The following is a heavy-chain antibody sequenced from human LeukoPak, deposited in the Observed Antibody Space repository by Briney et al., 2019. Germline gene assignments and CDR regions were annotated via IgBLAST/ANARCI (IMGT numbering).Heavy chain of an antibody. CDR2: IYYSGST. Sequence: PSETLSLTCTVSGGSISSYYWSWIRQPPGKGLEWIGYIYYSGSTNYHPSLKSRVTISVDTSKNQFSLKLSSVTAADTAVYYCARDSPIAAAGPYYYYGMDVWGQGTTVTVSS. J-gene: IGHJ6*02. CDR1: GGSISSYY. CDR3: ARDSPIAAAGPYYYYGMDV. V-gene: IGHV4-59*01. D-gene: IGHD6-13*01.